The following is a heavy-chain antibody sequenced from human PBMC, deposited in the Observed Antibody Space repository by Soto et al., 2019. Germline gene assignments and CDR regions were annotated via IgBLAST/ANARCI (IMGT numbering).Heavy chain of an antibody. Sequence: PSETLSLTCTVSGGSISSSSYYWGWIRQPPGKGLEWIGSIYYSGSTYYNPSLKSRVTISVDTSKNQFSLKLSSVTAADTAVYYGAIGIPGGGDAFDIWGQGTMVTVSS. V-gene: IGHV4-39*01. CDR1: GGSISSSSYY. J-gene: IGHJ3*02. CDR3: AIGIPGGGDAFDI. D-gene: IGHD6-13*01. CDR2: IYYSGST.